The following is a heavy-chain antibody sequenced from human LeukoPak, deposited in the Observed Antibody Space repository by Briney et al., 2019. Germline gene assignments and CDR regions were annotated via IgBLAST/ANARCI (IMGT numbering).Heavy chain of an antibody. CDR1: GFTFSDYT. J-gene: IGHJ4*02. D-gene: IGHD3-10*01. V-gene: IGHV3-21*01. CDR2: ISSSGNYI. CDR3: ARGIGYYGSGSYYYFDY. Sequence: GALRLSCAASGFTFSDYTMNWVRQAPGKGLEWVSYISSSGNYIYYADSIKGRFTISRDNAKNSVYLQMNSLRGEDTAVYYCARGIGYYGSGSYYYFDYWGQGTLVTVSS.